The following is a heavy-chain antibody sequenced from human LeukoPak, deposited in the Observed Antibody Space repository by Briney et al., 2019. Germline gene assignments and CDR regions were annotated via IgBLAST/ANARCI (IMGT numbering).Heavy chain of an antibody. CDR2: IYYSGST. D-gene: IGHD3-10*01. V-gene: IGHV4-59*01. CDR1: GGSISSYY. J-gene: IGHJ4*02. CDR3: ARGSGFADY. Sequence: SETLSLTCTVSGGSISSYYWSWIRQPPGRGLEWIGYIYYSGSTNYSPSLKSRATISVDTSKNQFSLKLSSVTAADTAAYYCARGSGFADYWGQGTLVTVSS.